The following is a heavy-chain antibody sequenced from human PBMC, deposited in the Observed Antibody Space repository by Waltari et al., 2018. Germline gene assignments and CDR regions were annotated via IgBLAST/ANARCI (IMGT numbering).Heavy chain of an antibody. D-gene: IGHD6-13*01. CDR1: GFTLSTRW. CDR2: INQDGREK. V-gene: IGHV3-7*01. CDR3: AMAAGTLY. Sequence: EVQLVESGGGLVQPGGSLRLSCAASGFTLSTRWMSWVRQAPGKGLEWVDNINQDGREKYYVDSMKGRVTISRDNAKNSLFLQMGSLRAEDTAVYFCAMAAGTLYWGQGTLVTVSS. J-gene: IGHJ4*02.